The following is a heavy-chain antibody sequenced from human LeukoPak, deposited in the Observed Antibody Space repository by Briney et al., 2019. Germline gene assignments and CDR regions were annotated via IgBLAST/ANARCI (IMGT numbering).Heavy chain of an antibody. V-gene: IGHV4-34*01. D-gene: IGHD5-18*01. CDR2: INHSGST. CDR3: ARGRNSYGF. Sequence: SETLSLTCAVYGGSFSGYYWSWIRQPPGKGLEWIGEINHSGSTNYNPSLKSRVTISVDTSKNQFSLKLSSVTAADTAVYYCARGRNSYGFRGQGTLVTVSS. J-gene: IGHJ4*02. CDR1: GGSFSGYY.